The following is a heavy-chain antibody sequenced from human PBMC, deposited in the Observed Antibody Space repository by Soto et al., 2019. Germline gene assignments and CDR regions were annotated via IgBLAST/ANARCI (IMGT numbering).Heavy chain of an antibody. CDR1: GGTFSSYA. D-gene: IGHD2-2*01. V-gene: IGHV1-69*12. J-gene: IGHJ6*02. CDR3: ARHVPAAGYYYGMDV. CDR2: IIPIFGTA. Sequence: QVQLVQSGAEVKKPGSSVKVSCKASGGTFSSYAISWVRQAPGQGLEWMGGIIPIFGTANYAQKFQGRVTITADESTSTDYMELSSLSSEDTAVYYCARHVPAAGYYYGMDVWGQGTTVTVSS.